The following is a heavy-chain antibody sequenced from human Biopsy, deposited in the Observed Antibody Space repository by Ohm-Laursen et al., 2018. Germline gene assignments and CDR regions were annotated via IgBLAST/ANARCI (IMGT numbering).Heavy chain of an antibody. CDR1: GGSISSYY. CDR3: ARHAPSYSGSYWRYFDL. V-gene: IGHV4-59*08. Sequence: TLSLTCPVSGGSISSYYWMWIRQPPGKGLEWIGYIHHAQSATYSPSLKSRVTISVDTSMNHLSLRLTSVTAADTAVYYCARHAPSYSGSYWRYFDLWGRGTLVTVPS. D-gene: IGHD1-26*01. CDR2: IHHAQSA. J-gene: IGHJ2*01.